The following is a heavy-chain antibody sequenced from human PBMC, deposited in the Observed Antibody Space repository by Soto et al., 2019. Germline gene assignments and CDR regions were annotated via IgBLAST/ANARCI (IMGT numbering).Heavy chain of an antibody. D-gene: IGHD6-19*01. J-gene: IGHJ5*02. V-gene: IGHV4-39*01. CDR2: IYYSGST. CDR1: GGSISSSSYY. Sequence: SETLSLTCTVSGGSISSSSYYWGWIRQPPGKGLEWIGSIYYSGSTYYNPSLKSRVTISVDTSKNQFSLKLSSVTAADTAVYYCARQPAGFYWFDPWGQGTLVTVSS. CDR3: ARQPAGFYWFDP.